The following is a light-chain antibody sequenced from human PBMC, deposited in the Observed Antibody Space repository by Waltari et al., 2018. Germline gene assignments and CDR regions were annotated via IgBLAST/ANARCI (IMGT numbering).Light chain of an antibody. CDR3: QQYKNWPSNN. Sequence: HSLDRKSVAPGKRVSYSFRAGQSVSSKLAWYQQKPGQAPRLLIYGASTRATANPRSCSGSGSGTDFSLTISRLQSEDFAFYNCQQYKNWPSNNFGQWTKHKIK. CDR2: GAS. J-gene: IGKJ2*01. V-gene: IGKV3-15*01. CDR1: QSVSSK.